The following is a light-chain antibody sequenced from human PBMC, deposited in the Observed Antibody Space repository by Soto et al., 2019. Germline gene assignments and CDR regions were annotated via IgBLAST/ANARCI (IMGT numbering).Light chain of an antibody. J-gene: IGKJ4*01. Sequence: EIVLTQSPGTLSLSPGERATLSCRASQPISSHNYLAWYQQKPGQAPRVLIYVASRRATGISDRFSGSGSGTDFTLTISRLEPEDFAVYYCQQYDNSPLTFGGGTKVEIK. CDR3: QQYDNSPLT. CDR2: VAS. V-gene: IGKV3-20*01. CDR1: QPISSHNY.